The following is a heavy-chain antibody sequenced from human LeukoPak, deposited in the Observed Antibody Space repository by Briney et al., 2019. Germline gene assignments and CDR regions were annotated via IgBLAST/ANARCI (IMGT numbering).Heavy chain of an antibody. J-gene: IGHJ5*02. CDR3: AKDAQPRSRWFDP. CDR2: IKQDGSEK. D-gene: IGHD3-16*01. Sequence: QPGRSLRLSCAASGFTFSSYAMHWVRQAPGKGLEWVANIKQDGSEKYYVDSVKGRFTISRDNAKNSLYLQMNTLRAEDTAMYYCAKDAQPRSRWFDPWGQGTLVTVSS. V-gene: IGHV3-7*03. CDR1: GFTFSSYA.